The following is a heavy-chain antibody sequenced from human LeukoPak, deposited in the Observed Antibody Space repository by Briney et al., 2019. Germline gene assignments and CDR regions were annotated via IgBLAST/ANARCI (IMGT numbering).Heavy chain of an antibody. Sequence: SETLSLTCSVSGGSITSDYWSWIRQSPGKGLEWIGFIYDSGSTIYNPSPKSRVTISVDTSKNLFSLKLRSVTAADTAIYYCAMSPPRGAWFDPWGQGTLVTVSS. CDR1: GGSITSDY. J-gene: IGHJ5*02. D-gene: IGHD4/OR15-4a*01. V-gene: IGHV4-4*09. CDR2: IYDSGST. CDR3: AMSPPRGAWFDP.